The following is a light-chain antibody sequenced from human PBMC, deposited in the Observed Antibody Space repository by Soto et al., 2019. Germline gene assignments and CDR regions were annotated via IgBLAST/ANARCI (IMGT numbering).Light chain of an antibody. Sequence: ETVLTQSPGTRSLSPGERATLSCRASQSVSSHYLAWDQQKPGQAPSLLIYGASRRATGIPERFSGSGSGTDFTLTISRLEPEDFAVYYCQQYGSSPRTFGQGTKVEIK. CDR2: GAS. J-gene: IGKJ1*01. CDR3: QQYGSSPRT. CDR1: QSVSSHY. V-gene: IGKV3-20*01.